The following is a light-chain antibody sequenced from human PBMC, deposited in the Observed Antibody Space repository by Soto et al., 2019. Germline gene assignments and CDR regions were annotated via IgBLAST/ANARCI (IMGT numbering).Light chain of an antibody. V-gene: IGKV4-1*01. Sequence: IVMTQSPDSLAVSLGEMTTTNCKSSQSVFYSSNNKNSLAWYQQKPGQPPKLLIYWASTRESGVPDRFSGSGSGPDFTRTIGRLQAEDVAVYYCQQYYNTPLTFGGGTKVEIK. CDR1: QSVFYSSNNKNS. CDR2: WAS. J-gene: IGKJ4*01. CDR3: QQYYNTPLT.